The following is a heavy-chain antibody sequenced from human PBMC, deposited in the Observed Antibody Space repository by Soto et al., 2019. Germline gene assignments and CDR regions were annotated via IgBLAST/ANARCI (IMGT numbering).Heavy chain of an antibody. CDR1: GYTFTSYG. J-gene: IGHJ3*02. V-gene: IGHV1-18*01. Sequence: VQLLQSGAEVKKPGASVKVYCKASGYTFTSYGISWVRQAPGPGLEWMGWISAYNGNTNYAQKLQGRVTMTTDTSTSTAYMELRSLRSDDTAVYCCARTLPHPDAFDIWGQGTMVTVSS. CDR2: ISAYNGNT. CDR3: ARTLPHPDAFDI.